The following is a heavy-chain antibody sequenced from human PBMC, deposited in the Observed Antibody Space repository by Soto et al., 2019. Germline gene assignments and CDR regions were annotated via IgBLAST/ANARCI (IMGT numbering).Heavy chain of an antibody. CDR1: GYTFTSYA. D-gene: IGHD2-15*01. CDR3: VVAAHPYYFDY. V-gene: IGHV1-3*01. J-gene: IGHJ4*02. Sequence: ASVKVSCKASGYTFTSYAMHWVRQAPGQRLEWMGWINAGNGNTNYAQKLQGRVTMTTDTSTSTAYMELRSLRSDDTAVYYCVVAAHPYYFDYWGQGTLVTVSS. CDR2: INAGNGNT.